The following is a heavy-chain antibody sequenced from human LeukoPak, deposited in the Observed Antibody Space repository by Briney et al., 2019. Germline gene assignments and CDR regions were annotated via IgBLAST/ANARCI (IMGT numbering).Heavy chain of an antibody. J-gene: IGHJ5*02. CDR1: GFTFSYYG. D-gene: IGHD3-22*01. CDR3: ARDADTSEFFSWLDL. Sequence: PGRSLRLSCAASGFTFSYYGMQWVRQAPGKGLEWVALIWHDGGKRYYADSVKGRFTISRDNSKNTLYLQMTTLRAEDTAVYYCARDADTSEFFSWLDLRGQGTLVTVSS. V-gene: IGHV3-33*01. CDR2: IWHDGGKR.